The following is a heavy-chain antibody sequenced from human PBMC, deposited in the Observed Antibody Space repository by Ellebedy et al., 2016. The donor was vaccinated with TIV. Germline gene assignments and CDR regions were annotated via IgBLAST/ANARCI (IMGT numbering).Heavy chain of an antibody. J-gene: IGHJ3*02. CDR3: ATDGSYGDYRSPAHAFVT. Sequence: GGSLRLSCAASRFSFSNYWMSWVRQPPGKGLEWVANINQDGSDEYYVDSVKGRFTISRENAKNSLFLQMNSLRAGDTAVYYCATDGSYGDYRSPAHAFVTWGQGTMVTVSS. CDR2: INQDGSDE. V-gene: IGHV3-7*01. CDR1: RFSFSNYW. D-gene: IGHD4-17*01.